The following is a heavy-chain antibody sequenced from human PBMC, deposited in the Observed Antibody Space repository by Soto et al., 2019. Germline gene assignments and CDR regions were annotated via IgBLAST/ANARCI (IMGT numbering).Heavy chain of an antibody. V-gene: IGHV1-8*01. J-gene: IGHJ4*02. CDR1: GYTFTSYD. D-gene: IGHD3-10*01. CDR2: MNPNSGNT. CDR3: ASYGSGSYDGPLDY. Sequence: ASVKVSCKASGYTFTSYDISWVRQATGQGLEWMGWMNPNSGNTGYAQKFQGRVTMTRNTSISTAYMELSSLRSEDTAVYYCASYGSGSYDGPLDYWGQGTLVTVSS.